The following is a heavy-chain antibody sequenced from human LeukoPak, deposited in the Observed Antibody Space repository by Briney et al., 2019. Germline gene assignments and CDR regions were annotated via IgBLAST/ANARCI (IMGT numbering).Heavy chain of an antibody. J-gene: IGHJ4*02. CDR3: AKSTIVVVVAALYY. Sequence: GGSLRLSCAASGFTFSSYAMSWVRQAPGKGLEWVSAISGSGGSTYYADSVKGRFTISRDNSKNTLYLQMSSLRAEDTAVYYCAKSTIVVVVAALYYWGQGTLVTVSS. CDR2: ISGSGGST. CDR1: GFTFSSYA. D-gene: IGHD2-15*01. V-gene: IGHV3-23*01.